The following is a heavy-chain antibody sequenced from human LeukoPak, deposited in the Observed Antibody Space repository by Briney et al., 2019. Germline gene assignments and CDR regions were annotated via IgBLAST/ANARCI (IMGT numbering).Heavy chain of an antibody. V-gene: IGHV4-39*01. Sequence: SETLSLTCTVSGGSISSSSYYWGWIRQPPGKGLEWIGSIYYSGSTYYNPSLKSRVTISRDTSKNQFSLRLSSVTAADTAVYFCARHSEQLWPRPHFDYWGQGTLVTVSS. D-gene: IGHD5-18*01. J-gene: IGHJ4*02. CDR1: GGSISSSSYY. CDR3: ARHSEQLWPRPHFDY. CDR2: IYYSGST.